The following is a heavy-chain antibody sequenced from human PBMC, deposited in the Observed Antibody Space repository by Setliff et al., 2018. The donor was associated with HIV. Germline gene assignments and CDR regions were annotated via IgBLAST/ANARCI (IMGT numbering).Heavy chain of an antibody. CDR3: TTGVLPQLYDVVGGDF. V-gene: IGHV3-7*03. D-gene: IGHD3-10*02. J-gene: IGHJ4*02. CDR2: IKQDGSEK. CDR1: GFIFTNYW. Sequence: GGSLRLSCAASGFIFTNYWMSWVRQAPGKGLEWVANIKQDGSEKYYVDSVRDRFTISRNDSTDTLYLQMNSLEIEDTGVYYCTTGVLPQLYDVVGGDFWGQGTLVTVSS.